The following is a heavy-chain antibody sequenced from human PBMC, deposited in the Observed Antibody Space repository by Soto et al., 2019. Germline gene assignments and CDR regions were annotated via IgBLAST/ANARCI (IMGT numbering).Heavy chain of an antibody. CDR2: ISYDGSNK. J-gene: IGHJ4*01. CDR3: AKNYYASSGYYWVGY. Sequence: GGSLRLSCAASGFTFSSYGMHWVRQAPGKGLEWVAVISYDGSNKNYADSVKGRFTISRDNSKYTLYLQMNSLRAEDTAVYYCAKNYYASSGYYWVGYWGHGTRVTVSS. CDR1: GFTFSSYG. V-gene: IGHV3-30*18. D-gene: IGHD3-22*01.